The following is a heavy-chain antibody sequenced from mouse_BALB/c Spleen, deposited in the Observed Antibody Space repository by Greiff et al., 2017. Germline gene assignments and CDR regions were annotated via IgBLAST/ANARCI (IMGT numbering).Heavy chain of an antibody. Sequence: EVKLMESGGGLVKPGGSLKLSCAASGFAFSSYDMSWVRQTPEKRLEWVAYISSGGGSTYYPDTVKGRFTISRDNAKNTLYLQMSSLKSEDTAMYYCARHGLYAMDYWGQGTSVTVSS. D-gene: IGHD2-2*01. CDR3: ARHGLYAMDY. CDR1: GFAFSSYD. CDR2: ISSGGGST. V-gene: IGHV5-12-1*01. J-gene: IGHJ4*01.